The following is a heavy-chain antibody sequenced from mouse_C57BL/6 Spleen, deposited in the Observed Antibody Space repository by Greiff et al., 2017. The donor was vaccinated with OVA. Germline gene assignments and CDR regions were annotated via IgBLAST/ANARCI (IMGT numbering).Heavy chain of an antibody. CDR1: GFNIKNTY. D-gene: IGHD1-1*01. CDR2: IDPANGNT. Sequence: VQLQQSVAELVRPGASVKLSCTASGFNIKNTYMHWVKQRPEQGLEWIGRIDPANGNTKYAPKFQGKATITADTSSNTAYLQLSSLTSEDTAIYYCATYYYGSSYENYFDYWGQGTTLTVSS. CDR3: ATYYYGSSYENYFDY. V-gene: IGHV14-3*01. J-gene: IGHJ2*01.